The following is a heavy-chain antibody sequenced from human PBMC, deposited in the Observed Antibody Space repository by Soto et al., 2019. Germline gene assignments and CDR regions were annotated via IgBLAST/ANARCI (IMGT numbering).Heavy chain of an antibody. CDR2: ISGSGGST. CDR1: GFRFRDYW. CDR3: ASLAAWAFDI. J-gene: IGHJ3*02. V-gene: IGHV3-23*01. Sequence: PGGSLRLSCAVSGFRFRDYWMSWVRQAPGKGLEWVSAISGSGGSTYYADSVKGRFTISRDNSKNTLYLQMNSLRAEDTAVYYCASLAAWAFDIWGQGTMVTVSS. D-gene: IGHD6-6*01.